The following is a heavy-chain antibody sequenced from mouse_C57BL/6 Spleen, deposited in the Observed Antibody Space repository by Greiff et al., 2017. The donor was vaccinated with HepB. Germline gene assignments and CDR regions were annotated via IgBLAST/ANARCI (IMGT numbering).Heavy chain of an antibody. CDR2: IYPGDGDT. CDR1: GYAFSSSW. D-gene: IGHD1-1*01. V-gene: IGHV1-82*01. J-gene: IGHJ1*03. Sequence: VKLQESGPELVKPGASVKISCKASGYAFSSSWMNWVKQRPGKGLEWIGRIYPGDGDTNYNGKFKGKATLTADKSSSTAYMQLSSLTSEDSAVYFCARWGTTVVAHWYFDVWGTGTTVTVSS. CDR3: ARWGTTVVAHWYFDV.